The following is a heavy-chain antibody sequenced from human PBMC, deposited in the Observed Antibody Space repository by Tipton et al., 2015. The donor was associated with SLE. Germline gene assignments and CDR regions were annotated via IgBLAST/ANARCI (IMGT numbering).Heavy chain of an antibody. Sequence: TLSLTCAVYGGSFSDYYWSWIRQPPGKGLEWIGEINHSGSTNYNPSLKSRVTISVDTSKNQFSLKLSSVTAADMAVYYCARLVCSSTSCLYYYYYYMDVWGKGTTVTVSS. CDR3: ARLVCSSTSCLYYYYYYMDV. CDR1: GGSFSDYY. D-gene: IGHD2-2*01. J-gene: IGHJ6*03. V-gene: IGHV4-34*01. CDR2: INHSGST.